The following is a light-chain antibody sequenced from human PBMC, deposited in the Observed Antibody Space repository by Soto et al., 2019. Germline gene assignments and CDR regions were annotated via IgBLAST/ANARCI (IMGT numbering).Light chain of an antibody. V-gene: IGKV1-39*01. CDR1: RSINIY. Sequence: DIQMTQSPSSLSASVGDIVTITCRASRSINIYLNWYQQKPGKAPKLLIYAASNLQSGVPSRFSGDGVGTHFTLTISSLQPEDFATYHCQQSHSSPYTFGQGTRLEIK. J-gene: IGKJ5*01. CDR2: AAS. CDR3: QQSHSSPYT.